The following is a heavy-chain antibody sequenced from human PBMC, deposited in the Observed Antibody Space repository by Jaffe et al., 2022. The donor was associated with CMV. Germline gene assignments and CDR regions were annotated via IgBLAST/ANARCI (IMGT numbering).Heavy chain of an antibody. CDR2: ITASGSNT. V-gene: IGHV3-23*01. CDR3: ARSERGYTYGTLDY. Sequence: EVQLLESGGGLVQPGGSLRLSCAASGFTFSSYGMSWVRQAPGKGLEWLSLITASGSNTYYADSVKGRLTISRDNSNNTLYVQMNSLRAEDTAVYYCARSERGYTYGTLDYWGQGSLVIVSA. CDR1: GFTFSSYG. D-gene: IGHD1-7*01. J-gene: IGHJ4*02.